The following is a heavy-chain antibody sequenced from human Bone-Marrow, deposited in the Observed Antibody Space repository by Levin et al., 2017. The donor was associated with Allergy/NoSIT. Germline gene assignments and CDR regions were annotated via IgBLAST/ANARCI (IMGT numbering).Heavy chain of an antibody. Sequence: PVASVKVSCNTSGGIFKNYAINWVRQAPGQGLEWMGGIIPMFGTPEYAQKFQGRVTIAADESTNTAFMELSSLRSEDTAVYFCARDDGMGYCTGGSCYSNYGMDVWGQGTTVTVSS. CDR3: ARDDGMGYCTGGSCYSNYGMDV. CDR1: GGIFKNYA. V-gene: IGHV1-69*13. CDR2: IIPMFGTP. J-gene: IGHJ6*02. D-gene: IGHD2-15*01.